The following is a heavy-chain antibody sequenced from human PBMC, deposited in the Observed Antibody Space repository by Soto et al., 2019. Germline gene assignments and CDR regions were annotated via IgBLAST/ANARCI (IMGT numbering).Heavy chain of an antibody. Sequence: SQTLSLTCAISGDSVSSNSAAWNWIRQSPSRGLEWLGRTYYRSKGYNDYAVSVKSRITINPDTSKNQFSLQLNSVTPADTAVYYGARGARDGYNNGYFDLGGRGTLVTDSS. CDR1: GDSVSSNSAA. V-gene: IGHV6-1*01. CDR2: TYYRSKGYN. CDR3: ARGARDGYNNGYFDL. J-gene: IGHJ2*01. D-gene: IGHD5-12*01.